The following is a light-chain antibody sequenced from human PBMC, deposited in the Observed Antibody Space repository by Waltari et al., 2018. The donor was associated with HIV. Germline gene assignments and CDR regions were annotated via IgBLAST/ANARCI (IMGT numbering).Light chain of an antibody. CDR1: QDISNC. J-gene: IGKJ5*01. Sequence: DLQMTQSPSSLSASVGDRVTITCQASQDISNCVNWYQQKPGKAPKLLIYDASTLQTGVPSRFSGRGSGTDFTFTITSLQPEDFAIYYCQQYDRLPITFGQGTRLEIK. V-gene: IGKV1-33*01. CDR2: DAS. CDR3: QQYDRLPIT.